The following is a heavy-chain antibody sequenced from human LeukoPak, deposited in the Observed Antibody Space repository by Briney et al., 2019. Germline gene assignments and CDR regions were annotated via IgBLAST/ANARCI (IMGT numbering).Heavy chain of an antibody. CDR3: ARDKKTSYYDSSGYYYPDAFDI. V-gene: IGHV4-4*07. J-gene: IGHJ3*02. D-gene: IGHD3-22*01. CDR2: IYTSGST. Sequence: PSETLSLTCTVSGGSISSYSWNWIRQPAGKGLEWIGRIYTSGSTKYSPSLKSRVTISVDTSKNQFSLKLSSVTAADTAVYYCARDKKTSYYDSSGYYYPDAFDIWGQGTTVTVSS. CDR1: GGSISSYS.